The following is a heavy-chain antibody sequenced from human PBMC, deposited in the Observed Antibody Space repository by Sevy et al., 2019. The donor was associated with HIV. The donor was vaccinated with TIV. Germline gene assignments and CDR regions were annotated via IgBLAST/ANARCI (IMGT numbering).Heavy chain of an antibody. J-gene: IGHJ4*02. CDR3: ARDLTYYYDSSGYGFFDY. D-gene: IGHD3-22*01. V-gene: IGHV3-21*01. CDR2: ISSSSSYI. Sequence: GGSLRLSCAASGFTFSSYSMNWVRQAPGKGLEWVSSISSSSSYIYYAESVKGRFTISRDNAKNSLYLQMNSLRAEDTAVYYCARDLTYYYDSSGYGFFDYWGQGTLVTVSS. CDR1: GFTFSSYS.